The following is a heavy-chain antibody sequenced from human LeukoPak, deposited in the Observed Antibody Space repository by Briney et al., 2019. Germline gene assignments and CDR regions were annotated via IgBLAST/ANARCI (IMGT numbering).Heavy chain of an antibody. CDR2: ITGTGGST. D-gene: IGHD1-1*01. CDR1: GFTFSNYA. Sequence: GGSLRLSCAASGFTFSNYAMGWVRQAPGKGLEWVSLITGTGGSTYHPDSVKGRFTTSRDNSKSTLYLQMNSLRAEDTAVYYCAKGHQLVQLYFDYWGQGTLVTVSS. V-gene: IGHV3-23*01. J-gene: IGHJ4*02. CDR3: AKGHQLVQLYFDY.